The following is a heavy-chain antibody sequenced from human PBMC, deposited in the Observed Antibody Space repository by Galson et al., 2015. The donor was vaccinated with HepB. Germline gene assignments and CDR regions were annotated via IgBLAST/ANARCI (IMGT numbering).Heavy chain of an antibody. J-gene: IGHJ4*02. CDR2: IWYDGSNK. D-gene: IGHD3-22*01. Sequence: SLRLSCAASGFTFSSYGMHWVRQAPGKGLEWVAVIWYDGSNKYYADSVKGRFTISRDNSKNTLYLQMNSLRAEDTAVYYCARDQWDSSGLLDYWGQGTLVTVSS. CDR3: ARDQWDSSGLLDY. V-gene: IGHV3-33*01. CDR1: GFTFSSYG.